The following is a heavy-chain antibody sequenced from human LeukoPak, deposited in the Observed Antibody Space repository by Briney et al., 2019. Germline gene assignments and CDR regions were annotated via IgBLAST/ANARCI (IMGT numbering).Heavy chain of an antibody. V-gene: IGHV7-4-1*02. J-gene: IGHJ4*02. CDR1: GYTFTSYA. Sequence: GASVKVSCKASGYTFTSYAMNWVRQAPGQGLKWMGWVNTNTGNPTYAQGFTGRFVFSLDTSVSTAYLQISSLKAEDTAVYYCAREGSRGGCAMRGSCDFDYWGQGTLVTVSS. CDR3: AREGSRGGCAMRGSCDFDY. D-gene: IGHD2-15*01. CDR2: VNTNTGNP.